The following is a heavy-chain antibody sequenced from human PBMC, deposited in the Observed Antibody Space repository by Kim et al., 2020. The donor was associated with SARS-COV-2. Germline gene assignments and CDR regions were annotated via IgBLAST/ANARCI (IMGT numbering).Heavy chain of an antibody. Sequence: SETLSLTCAVSGDSISSNNLWSWVRQPPGKGLEWIGEIYHSGGTNYNPSLKSRVTISVDKSRNQFSLNLSSVTAADTAVYYCARIPSTVTTSSGVHRQLCFDYWGQGTLVTVSS. CDR3: ARIPSTVTTSSGVHRQLCFDY. CDR2: IYHSGGT. D-gene: IGHD4-17*01. J-gene: IGHJ4*02. V-gene: IGHV4-4*02. CDR1: GDSISSNNL.